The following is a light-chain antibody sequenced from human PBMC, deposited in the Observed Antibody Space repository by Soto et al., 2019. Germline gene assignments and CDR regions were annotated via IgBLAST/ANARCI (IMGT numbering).Light chain of an antibody. Sequence: DIRMTQSPSCVSASLGDRVTITSRASQGISSWLAWYQQKPGKVPKLLIYAASSLQSGVPSRFSGSGSGADFTLTISSLEPEDFAVYYCQQRSSWPLTFGGGTKVDIK. CDR3: QQRSSWPLT. V-gene: IGKV1-12*01. CDR2: AAS. CDR1: QGISSW. J-gene: IGKJ4*01.